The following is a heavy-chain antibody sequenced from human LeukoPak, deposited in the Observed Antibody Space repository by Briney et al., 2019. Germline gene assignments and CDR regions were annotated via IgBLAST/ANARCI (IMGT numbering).Heavy chain of an antibody. CDR1: GVSISSSNSY. J-gene: IGHJ4*02. CDR2: IYYSGNT. CDR3: ASGYYDFWSGYKIDY. V-gene: IGHV4-39*01. D-gene: IGHD3-3*01. Sequence: PSETLSLTCTVSGVSISSSNSYWGWIRQPPGKGLEWIGSIYYSGNTYYNASLKSQVSISIDTSKNQFSLRLTSVTAADTAVYYCASGYYDFWSGYKIDYWGQGTLVTVSS.